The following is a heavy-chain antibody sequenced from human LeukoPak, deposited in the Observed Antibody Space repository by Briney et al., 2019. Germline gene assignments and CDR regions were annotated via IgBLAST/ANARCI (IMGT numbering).Heavy chain of an antibody. D-gene: IGHD6-13*01. Sequence: SETLSLTCTVSGGSISSYYWSWIRQPPGKGLEWIGYIYYSGSTSYNPSLKSRVTISVDTSKNQFSLKLSSVTAADTAVYYCARLGCTSCYARWVIGYSSSWYGAAFDIWGQGTMVTVSS. J-gene: IGHJ3*02. CDR1: GGSISSYY. CDR3: ARLGCTSCYARWVIGYSSSWYGAAFDI. CDR2: IYYSGST. V-gene: IGHV4-59*08.